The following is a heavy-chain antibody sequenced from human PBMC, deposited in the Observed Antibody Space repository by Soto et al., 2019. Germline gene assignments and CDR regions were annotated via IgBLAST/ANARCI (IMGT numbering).Heavy chain of an antibody. Sequence: ASVKVSCKTSGFTFTSYPFSWVRQAPGQGLEWLAWVHPYEGTTKVAHQFRDRLTVTTDTSAATVFMELTRLTSDDTAVYFCAREYCSTTNWIDYWGQGTLVTVAS. CDR2: VHPYEGTT. D-gene: IGHD1-1*01. V-gene: IGHV1-18*04. J-gene: IGHJ4*02. CDR1: GFTFTSYP. CDR3: AREYCSTTNWIDY.